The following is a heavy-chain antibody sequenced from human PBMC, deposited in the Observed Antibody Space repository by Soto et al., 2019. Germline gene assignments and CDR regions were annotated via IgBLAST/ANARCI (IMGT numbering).Heavy chain of an antibody. CDR1: GDSVSSNSAA. D-gene: IGHD3-16*01. V-gene: IGHV6-1*01. CDR2: TYYRSKWNN. Sequence: SQTLSLTCAISGDSVSSNSAAWNWIRQSPSRGLEWLGRTYYRSKWNNDYALSVKSRITINPYTSKKHFYLKLNSVTPEVTAVYYCAKEISIPFPPMSTDYFEIWGQGTMVTVSS. J-gene: IGHJ3*02. CDR3: AKEISIPFPPMSTDYFEI.